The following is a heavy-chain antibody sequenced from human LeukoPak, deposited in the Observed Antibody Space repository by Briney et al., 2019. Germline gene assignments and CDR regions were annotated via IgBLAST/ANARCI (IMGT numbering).Heavy chain of an antibody. D-gene: IGHD4-17*01. CDR2: IYYSGST. V-gene: IGHV4-39*07. Sequence: SETLSLTCTVSGGSISSGDYYWSWIRQPPGKGLEWIGSIYYSGSTYYNPSLKSRVTISVDTSKNQFSLKLSSVTAADTAVYYCARFDYGDAQTFDYWGQGTLVTVSS. J-gene: IGHJ4*02. CDR1: GGSISSGDYY. CDR3: ARFDYGDAQTFDY.